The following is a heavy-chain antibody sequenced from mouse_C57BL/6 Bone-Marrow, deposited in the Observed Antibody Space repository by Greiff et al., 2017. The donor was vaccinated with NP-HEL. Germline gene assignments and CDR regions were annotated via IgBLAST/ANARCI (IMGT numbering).Heavy chain of an antibody. CDR2: ISNGGGST. CDR1: GFTFSDYY. Sequence: EVMLVESGGGLVQPGGSLKLSCAASGFTFSDYYMYWVRQTPEKRLEWVAYISNGGGSTYYPDTVKGRFTISRDNAKNTLYLQMSRLKSEDTAMYYCVAYYDYDEGYFDVWGTGTTVTVSS. D-gene: IGHD2-4*01. J-gene: IGHJ1*03. V-gene: IGHV5-12*01. CDR3: VAYYDYDEGYFDV.